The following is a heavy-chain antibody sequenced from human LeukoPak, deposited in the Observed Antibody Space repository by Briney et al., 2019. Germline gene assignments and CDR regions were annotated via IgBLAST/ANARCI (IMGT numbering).Heavy chain of an antibody. CDR1: GGSISSYY. J-gene: IGHJ3*02. D-gene: IGHD6-19*01. V-gene: IGHV4-59*01. CDR3: ARDLAYRSSLRGTFDI. CDR2: IYYSGNT. Sequence: SETLSLTCTVSGGSISSYYWSWIRQAPGKGPEYIGFIYYSGNTNYNPSFKSRVTISVDTSKKQFSLKLSSVTAADTAVYYCARDLAYRSSLRGTFDIWGQGTKVTVSS.